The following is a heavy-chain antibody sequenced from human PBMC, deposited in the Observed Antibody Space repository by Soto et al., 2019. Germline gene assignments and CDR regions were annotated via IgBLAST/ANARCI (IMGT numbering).Heavy chain of an antibody. J-gene: IGHJ6*02. V-gene: IGHV3-21*02. CDR1: GFVFTNYN. CDR2: ISSDSFYI. CDR3: VGQRERFCDFDATLYGLDV. D-gene: IGHD2-15*01. Sequence: EAQVVESGGGLVKPGESLRLSCAASGFVFTNYNMNWVRQAPGKGLEWVSSISSDSFYIYDAASVRGRFTITRDNAKKSLFLHMSSLRAEETAVYYCVGQRERFCDFDATLYGLDVWGQGTTVTVSS.